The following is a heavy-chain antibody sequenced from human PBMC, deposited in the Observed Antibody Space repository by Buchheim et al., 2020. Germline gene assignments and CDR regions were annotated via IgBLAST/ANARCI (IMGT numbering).Heavy chain of an antibody. Sequence: EVQLLESGGGLVQPGGSLRLSCAASGFTFSSYAMSWVRQAPGKGLEWVSAISGSGGSTYYAESVTGRFTISRDNSKNTLYLQMNSLRAEDTAVYYCAKDLTPLLWFGELLSGPFDYWGQGTL. V-gene: IGHV3-23*01. J-gene: IGHJ4*02. CDR2: ISGSGGST. D-gene: IGHD3-10*01. CDR3: AKDLTPLLWFGELLSGPFDY. CDR1: GFTFSSYA.